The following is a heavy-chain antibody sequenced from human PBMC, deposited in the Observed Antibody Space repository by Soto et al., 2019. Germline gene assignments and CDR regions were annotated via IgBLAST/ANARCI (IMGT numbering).Heavy chain of an antibody. CDR3: ARDLQYSRLFYGMDV. D-gene: IGHD6-13*01. Sequence: SETLSLTCSVSGGSISSSRCHWGWIRQPPGKGLEWIASIKYSGTTFYNPSLKSRVTISVDTSKNQFSLKLSSVTAADTAVYYCARDLQYSRLFYGMDVWGQGTTVTVSS. CDR2: IKYSGTT. V-gene: IGHV4-39*07. J-gene: IGHJ6*02. CDR1: GGSISSSRCH.